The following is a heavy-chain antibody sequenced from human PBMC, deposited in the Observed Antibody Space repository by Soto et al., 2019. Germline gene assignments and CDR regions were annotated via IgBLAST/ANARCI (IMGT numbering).Heavy chain of an antibody. CDR3: AKDYYDSSGYEPLGP. CDR2: ISGSGGST. D-gene: IGHD3-22*01. CDR1: GFTFSSYA. V-gene: IGHV3-23*01. J-gene: IGHJ5*02. Sequence: GGSLRLSCAASGFTFSSYAMSWVRQAPGKGLEWVSAISGSGGSTYYADSVKGRVTISRDNSKNTLYLQMNSLRAEDTAVYYCAKDYYDSSGYEPLGPWGQGTLVTVSS.